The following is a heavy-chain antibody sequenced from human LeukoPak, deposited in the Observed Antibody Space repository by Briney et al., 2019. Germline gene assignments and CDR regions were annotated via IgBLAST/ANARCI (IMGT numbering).Heavy chain of an antibody. CDR3: ARAGYYYGSGSYDY. CDR1: GFTVSSNY. D-gene: IGHD3-10*01. J-gene: IGHJ4*02. Sequence: PGGPLRLSCAASGFTVSSNYMSWVRQAPGKGLEWVSVIYSGGSAYYADSVKGRFTISRDNSKNTLYLQMNSLRAEDTAVYYCARAGYYYGSGSYDYWGQGTLVTVSS. V-gene: IGHV3-66*01. CDR2: IYSGGSA.